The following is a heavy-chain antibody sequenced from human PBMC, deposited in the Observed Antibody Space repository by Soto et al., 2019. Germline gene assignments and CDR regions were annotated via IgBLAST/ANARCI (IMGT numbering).Heavy chain of an antibody. CDR1: GYTFTSYG. Sequence: ASVKVSCKASGYTFTSYGISWVRQAPGQGLEWMGWISAYNGNTNYAQKLQGRVTMTTDTSTSTAYMVLRSLRSDDTAVYYCARVRSYDSSGYYYVIENPEYFQHWGQGTLVTVSS. CDR3: ARVRSYDSSGYYYVIENPEYFQH. D-gene: IGHD3-22*01. CDR2: ISAYNGNT. V-gene: IGHV1-18*01. J-gene: IGHJ1*01.